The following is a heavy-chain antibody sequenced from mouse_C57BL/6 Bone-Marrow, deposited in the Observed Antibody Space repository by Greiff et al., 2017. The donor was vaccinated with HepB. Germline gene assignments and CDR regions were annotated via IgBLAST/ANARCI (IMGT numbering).Heavy chain of an antibody. V-gene: IGHV1-55*01. CDR3: ASGITAVVALGY. D-gene: IGHD1-1*01. Sequence: VQLQQPGAELVKPGASVKMSCKASGYTFTSYWITWVKQRPGQGLEWIGDIYPGSGSTNYNEKFKSKATLTVDTSSSTAYMQLSSLTSEDSAVYYCASGITAVVALGYWGKGTTLTVSS. CDR2: IYPGSGST. J-gene: IGHJ2*01. CDR1: GYTFTSYW.